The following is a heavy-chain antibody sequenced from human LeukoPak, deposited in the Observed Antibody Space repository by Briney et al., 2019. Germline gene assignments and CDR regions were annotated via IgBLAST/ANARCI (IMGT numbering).Heavy chain of an antibody. CDR2: IYYSGST. J-gene: IGHJ4*02. CDR3: ARERMTTVTWGTYYFDY. V-gene: IGHV4-39*07. D-gene: IGHD4-17*01. CDR1: GGSISSTSYY. Sequence: SETLSLTCSVSGGSISSTSYYWAWIRQPPGEGLEWIGSIYYSGSTYYNPSLKSRVTISVDTSKNQFSLKLSSVTAADTAVYYCARERMTTVTWGTYYFDYWGQGTLVTVSS.